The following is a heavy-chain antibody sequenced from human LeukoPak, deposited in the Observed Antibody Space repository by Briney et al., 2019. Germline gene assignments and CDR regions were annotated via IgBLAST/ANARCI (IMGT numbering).Heavy chain of an antibody. CDR3: TKGGSSSWDYFDY. CDR1: GFSFSDYD. CDR2: VRYDGSNK. D-gene: IGHD6-13*01. Sequence: GGSLRLSCAASGFSFSDYDMHWVRQAPGKGLEWVAFVRYDGSNKYEDSVRGRFTISRDNSKNTMYLQMNGLRAEDTAVYYCTKGGSSSWDYFDYWGQGTLVTVSS. V-gene: IGHV3-30*02. J-gene: IGHJ4*02.